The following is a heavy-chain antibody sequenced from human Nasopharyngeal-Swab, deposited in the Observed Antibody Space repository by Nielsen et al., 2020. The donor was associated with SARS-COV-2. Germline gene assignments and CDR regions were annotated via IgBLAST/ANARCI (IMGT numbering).Heavy chain of an antibody. D-gene: IGHD3-3*01. CDR2: INPNFGTT. Sequence: SVKVSCKVSGGTFKNYAISWVRQAPGQGFEWMGGINPNFGTTNYAHTFQDRVNITADQSTRTAYMELSSLRSDDTAVYYCARDTIFGLALYYYYGLGVWGQGTTVTVSS. CDR3: ARDTIFGLALYYYYGLGV. J-gene: IGHJ6*02. CDR1: GGTFKNYA. V-gene: IGHV1-69*13.